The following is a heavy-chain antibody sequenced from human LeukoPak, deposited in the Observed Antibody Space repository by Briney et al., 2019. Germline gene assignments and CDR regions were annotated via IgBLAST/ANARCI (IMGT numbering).Heavy chain of an antibody. Sequence: PGRSLRLSCAASGFSFSSYAMHWVRQAPGKGLEWVAVISYDGSNKFYADSVRGRFTISRDNSKNTLYLQMSSLRPEDTAVYYCARPGTTRRHYFYYMDVWGKGTTVTVSS. V-gene: IGHV3-30*15. CDR3: ARPGTTRRHYFYYMDV. CDR1: GFSFSSYA. CDR2: ISYDGSNK. J-gene: IGHJ6*03. D-gene: IGHD1-14*01.